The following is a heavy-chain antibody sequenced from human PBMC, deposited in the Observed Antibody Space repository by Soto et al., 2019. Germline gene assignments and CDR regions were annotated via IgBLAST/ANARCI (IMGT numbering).Heavy chain of an antibody. Sequence: SETLSLTCTVSGGSISSGGYYWNWIRQHPGKGLEWIGYIYHSGSTYYNPSLKSRVTISVDTSKNQFSLQLRSVTAADTALYYCARDDGYCSGGSCYGGLAFDYWGQGTLVTVSS. D-gene: IGHD2-15*01. CDR2: IYHSGST. CDR1: GGSISSGGYY. J-gene: IGHJ4*02. V-gene: IGHV4-31*03. CDR3: ARDDGYCSGGSCYGGLAFDY.